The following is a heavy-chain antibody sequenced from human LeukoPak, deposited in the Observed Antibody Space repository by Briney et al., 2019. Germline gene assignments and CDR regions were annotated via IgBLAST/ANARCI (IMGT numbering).Heavy chain of an antibody. V-gene: IGHV4-59*12. CDR2: IYYSGST. CDR1: GGSISSYY. Sequence: SETLSLTCTVSGGSISSYYWSWIRQPPGKGLEWIGYIYYSGSTNYNPSLKSRVTISVDTSKNQFSLKLSSVTAADTAVYYCARGSRPLEGIRIRFLEWFEDKPERNNWFDPWGQGTLVTVSS. D-gene: IGHD3-3*01. J-gene: IGHJ5*02. CDR3: ARGSRPLEGIRIRFLEWFEDKPERNNWFDP.